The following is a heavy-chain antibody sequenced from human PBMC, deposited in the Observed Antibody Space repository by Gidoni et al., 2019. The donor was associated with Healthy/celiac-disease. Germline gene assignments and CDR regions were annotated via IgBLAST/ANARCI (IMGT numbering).Heavy chain of an antibody. Sequence: QVQLVESGGGVVQPGRSLRLSCAASGFTFSSYAMHWVRQAPGKGLEWVAVISYDGSNKYYADSVKGRFTISRDNSKNTLYLQMNSLRAEDTAVYYCARDRTVVRGVGDAFDIWGQGTMVTVSS. CDR2: ISYDGSNK. V-gene: IGHV3-30-3*01. J-gene: IGHJ3*02. CDR3: ARDRTVVRGVGDAFDI. CDR1: GFTFSSYA. D-gene: IGHD3-10*01.